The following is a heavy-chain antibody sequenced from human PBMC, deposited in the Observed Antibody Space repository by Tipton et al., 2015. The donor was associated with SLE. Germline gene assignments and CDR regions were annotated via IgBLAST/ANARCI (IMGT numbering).Heavy chain of an antibody. CDR3: ATLGYYDSSGFDY. V-gene: IGHV4-61*02. Sequence: TLSLTCTVSGGSISSGSYYWSWIRQPAGKGLEWIGRIYISGSTNYNPSLKSRVTISVDTSKNQFSLKLSSVTAADTAVYYCATLGYYDSSGFDYWGQGTLVTVSS. CDR2: IYISGST. D-gene: IGHD3-22*01. J-gene: IGHJ4*02. CDR1: GGSISSGSYY.